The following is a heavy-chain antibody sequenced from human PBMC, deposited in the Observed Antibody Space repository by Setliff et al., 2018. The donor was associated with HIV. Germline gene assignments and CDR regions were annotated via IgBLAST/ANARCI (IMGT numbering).Heavy chain of an antibody. D-gene: IGHD2-21*01. J-gene: IGHJ6*03. V-gene: IGHV4-61*09. CDR2: VYTSGST. CDR1: GDSISSGSYY. Sequence: SETLSLTCTVSGDSISSGSYYWSWIRQPAGKGLEWIGHVYTSGSTDYNPSLNSRLTISIDKSRNQFSLRLNSVTAADTAVYFCARVGLAYSGDMDVWGKGTTVTVSS. CDR3: ARVGLAYSGDMDV.